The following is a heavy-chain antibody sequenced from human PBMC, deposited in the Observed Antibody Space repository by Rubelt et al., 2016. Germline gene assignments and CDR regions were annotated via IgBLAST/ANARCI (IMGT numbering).Heavy chain of an antibody. D-gene: IGHD2-21*02. J-gene: IGHJ6*02. CDR2: IWYDGSNK. Sequence: VESGGGVVQPGRSLRLSCAASGFTFSSYGMHWVRQAPGKGLEWVAVIWYDGSNKYYADSVKGRFTISRDNSKNTLYLQMNSLRAEDTAVYYCARDNFFGGKIETYCGGDCQLYYGMDVWGQGTTVTVSS. CDR3: ARDNFFGGKIETYCGGDCQLYYGMDV. V-gene: IGHV3-33*01. CDR1: GFTFSSYG.